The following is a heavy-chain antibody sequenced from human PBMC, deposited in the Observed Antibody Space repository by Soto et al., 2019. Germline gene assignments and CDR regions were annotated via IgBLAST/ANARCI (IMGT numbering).Heavy chain of an antibody. CDR3: ARDRGEGHCSGGSCYSDSDYYYYGMDV. CDR2: INPNSGGT. Sequence: GASVKVSCKASGYTFTGYYMHWVRQAPGQGLEWMGWINPNSGGTNYAQKFQGRVTMTRDTSISTAYMELSRLRSDDTAVYYCARDRGEGHCSGGSCYSDSDYYYYGMDVCGQGTTVTVYS. J-gene: IGHJ6*02. CDR1: GYTFTGYY. D-gene: IGHD2-15*01. V-gene: IGHV1-2*02.